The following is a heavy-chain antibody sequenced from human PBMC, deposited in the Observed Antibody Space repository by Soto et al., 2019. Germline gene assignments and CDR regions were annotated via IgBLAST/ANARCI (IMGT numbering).Heavy chain of an antibody. CDR3: ARGGWGYCSSTSCYSPDYYYYYYMDV. Sequence: VKVSCKASGYTFTSYGISWVRQAPGQGLEWMGWISAYNGNTNYAQKLQGRVTMTTDTSTSTAYMELRSLRSDDTAVYYCARGGWGYCSSTSCYSPDYYYYYYMDVWGKGTTVTVSS. V-gene: IGHV1-18*01. D-gene: IGHD2-2*01. J-gene: IGHJ6*03. CDR1: GYTFTSYG. CDR2: ISAYNGNT.